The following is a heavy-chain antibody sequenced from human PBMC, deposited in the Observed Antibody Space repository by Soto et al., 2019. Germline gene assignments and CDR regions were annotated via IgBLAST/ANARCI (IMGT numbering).Heavy chain of an antibody. CDR1: GGSISSYY. V-gene: IGHV4-4*07. CDR2: IYTSGST. Sequence: QVQLQESGPGLVKPSETLSLTCTVSGGSISSYYWSWIRQPAGKGLEWIGRIYTSGSTNYNPSLKSRVTMSVDTSKNQFSLKLSSVTAADTAVYYCARGIVVVVPTYAYYYGMDVWGQGTTVTVSS. J-gene: IGHJ6*02. CDR3: ARGIVVVVPTYAYYYGMDV. D-gene: IGHD2-15*01.